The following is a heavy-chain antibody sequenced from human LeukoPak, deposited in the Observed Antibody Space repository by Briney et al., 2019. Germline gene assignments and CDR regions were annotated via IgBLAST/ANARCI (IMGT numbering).Heavy chain of an antibody. Sequence: GGSLRLSCAASGFSFTNYAMNWVRQAPGKGLEWVSFISASGTTTHYSDSVKGRFTISRDNSKNTLFLQINSLRAEDTAAYYCAKGAQFDFWSGYTLEYFDIWGKGTLVTVSS. J-gene: IGHJ4*02. CDR2: ISASGTTT. CDR1: GFSFTNYA. V-gene: IGHV3-23*01. CDR3: AKGAQFDFWSGYTLEYFDI. D-gene: IGHD3-3*01.